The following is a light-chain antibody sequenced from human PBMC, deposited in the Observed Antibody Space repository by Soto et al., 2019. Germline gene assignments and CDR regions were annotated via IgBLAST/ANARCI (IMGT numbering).Light chain of an antibody. CDR2: EVI. Sequence: QSVLTQPPSASGSPGQSVTISCTGSSSDVGGYGYVSWYQQHPGKAPKLIIYEVIKRPSGVPDRFSGSKSGNTASLTVSGLQAEDEADYYCSSYAGSNNLHVLFGGGTKVTVL. J-gene: IGLJ2*01. CDR3: SSYAGSNNLHVL. V-gene: IGLV2-8*01. CDR1: SSDVGGYGY.